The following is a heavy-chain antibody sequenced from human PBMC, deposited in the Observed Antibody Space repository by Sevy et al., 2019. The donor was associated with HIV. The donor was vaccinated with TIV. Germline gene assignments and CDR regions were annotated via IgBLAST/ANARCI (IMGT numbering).Heavy chain of an antibody. Sequence: GGSLRLSCAASGFTFSSYAMHWVRQAPGKGLEWVAVISYDGSNKYYEDSVKGRFTISRDNSKNTLYLQMNSLRAEYTAVYYCARDHYDSSGYYGYWGQGTLVTVSS. J-gene: IGHJ4*02. CDR2: ISYDGSNK. CDR3: ARDHYDSSGYYGY. V-gene: IGHV3-30-3*01. CDR1: GFTFSSYA. D-gene: IGHD3-22*01.